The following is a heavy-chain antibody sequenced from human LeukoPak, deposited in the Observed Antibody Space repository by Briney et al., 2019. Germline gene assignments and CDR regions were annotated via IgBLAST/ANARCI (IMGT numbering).Heavy chain of an antibody. D-gene: IGHD6-13*01. J-gene: IGHJ5*02. CDR1: GGSFSGYY. Sequence: PSETLSLTCAVYGGSFSGYYWSWLCQPPGKGLEWIGEINHSGSTNYNPSLKSRVTISVDTSKNQFSLKLSSVTAADTAVYYCADYSRNNWFDPWGQGTLVTVSS. CDR2: INHSGST. V-gene: IGHV4-34*01. CDR3: ADYSRNNWFDP.